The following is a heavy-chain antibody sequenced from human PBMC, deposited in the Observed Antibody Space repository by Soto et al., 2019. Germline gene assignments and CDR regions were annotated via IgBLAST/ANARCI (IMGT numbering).Heavy chain of an antibody. CDR1: GGSISSGDYY. CDR3: ARVTVSGDYLDY. J-gene: IGHJ4*02. D-gene: IGHD2-8*01. Sequence: SETLSLTCTVSGGSISSGDYYWSWIRQPPGKGLEWIGYIYYSGSTYYNPSLKSRVTISVDTSKNQFSLKLSSVTAADTAVYYCARVTVSGDYLDYWGQGALVTVS. V-gene: IGHV4-30-4*01. CDR2: IYYSGST.